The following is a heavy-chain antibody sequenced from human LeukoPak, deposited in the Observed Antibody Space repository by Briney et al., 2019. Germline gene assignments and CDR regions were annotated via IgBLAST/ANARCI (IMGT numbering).Heavy chain of an antibody. CDR3: ARLVAVTGTVDYFDP. Sequence: SETLSLTCVVSGGSISGYHWSRIRQPPGKGLEWIGYIYYKGITNYNPSLKSRVTISLDTSKSQFSLNLRSATAADTAVYYCARLVAVTGTVDYFDPWGQGAVVTVSS. J-gene: IGHJ5*02. V-gene: IGHV4-59*08. CDR2: IYYKGIT. CDR1: GGSISGYH. D-gene: IGHD2-21*02.